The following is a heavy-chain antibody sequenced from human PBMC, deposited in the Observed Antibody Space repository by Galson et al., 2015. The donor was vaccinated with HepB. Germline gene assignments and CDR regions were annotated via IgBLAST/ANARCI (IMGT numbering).Heavy chain of an antibody. D-gene: IGHD2-2*01. J-gene: IGHJ4*02. Sequence: SVKVSCKASGYTFTSYAISWVRQAPGQGLEWMGWISVCNGNTNYAQKLQGRVTMTTDTSTSTAYMELRSLRSDDTAVYYCARVAEGCSTTSCYEFDYWGQGTLVTVSS. CDR2: ISVCNGNT. CDR3: ARVAEGCSTTSCYEFDY. V-gene: IGHV1-18*04. CDR1: GYTFTSYA.